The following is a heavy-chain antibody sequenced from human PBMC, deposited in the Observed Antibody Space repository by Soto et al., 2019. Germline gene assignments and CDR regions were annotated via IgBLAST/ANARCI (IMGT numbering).Heavy chain of an antibody. Sequence: GASVKVSCKASGYTFTSYDINWVRQATGQGLEWMGWMNPNSGNTGYAQKFQGRVTMTRNTSISTAYMELSSLRSEDTAVYYCARGWKDDFWSGYYVRGVADYGMDVWGQGTTVTVSS. V-gene: IGHV1-8*01. J-gene: IGHJ6*02. CDR1: GYTFTSYD. CDR2: MNPNSGNT. D-gene: IGHD3-3*01. CDR3: ARGWKDDFWSGYYVRGVADYGMDV.